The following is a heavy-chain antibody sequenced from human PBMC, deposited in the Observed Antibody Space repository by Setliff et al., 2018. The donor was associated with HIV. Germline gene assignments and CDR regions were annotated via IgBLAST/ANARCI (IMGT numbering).Heavy chain of an antibody. CDR1: GGSISSYY. D-gene: IGHD5-18*01. CDR2: LHYNGNT. V-gene: IGHV4-59*12. CDR3: ARLDSDNPSSSYWFFDL. Sequence: SETLSLTCTVSGGSISSYYWTWIRQPPGKGLEWIGYLHYNGNTNSNSSLKSRLTMSVDTSRNHFSLRLTSVAAADTAIYYCARLDSDNPSSSYWFFDLWGRGTLVTVS. J-gene: IGHJ2*01.